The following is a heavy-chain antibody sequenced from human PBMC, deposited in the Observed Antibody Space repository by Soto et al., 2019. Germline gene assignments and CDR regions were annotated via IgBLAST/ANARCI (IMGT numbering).Heavy chain of an antibody. V-gene: IGHV3-30*04. J-gene: IGHJ3*01. CDR1: GFSFSTYA. CDR3: ARDGGGFGELLLNSYDAFDL. CDR2: ISYDGSNA. Sequence: QEQLVESGGGVVQPGTSLRLSCTASGFSFSTYAMYWVRQAPGKGLEWVAIISYDGSNAQYADSVKGRFTVARDNSKNTLYLQMHGLKAEETAVYYGARDGGGFGELLLNSYDAFDLWGQGKLVTVSS. D-gene: IGHD3-10*01.